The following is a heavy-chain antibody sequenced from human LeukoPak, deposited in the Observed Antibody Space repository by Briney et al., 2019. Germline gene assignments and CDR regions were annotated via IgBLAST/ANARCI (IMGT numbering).Heavy chain of an antibody. CDR3: AMRNGSGSLYFDY. Sequence: PAASVKVSCKTSGYTFTTYDVNWVRQATGQGLEWMGWMNPNSGNTGYAQKFQGRVTMTRNTSISTAYMELSSLRSEDTAVYYCAMRNGSGSLYFDYWGQGTLVTVSS. CDR1: GYTFTTYD. D-gene: IGHD3-10*01. CDR2: MNPNSGNT. J-gene: IGHJ4*02. V-gene: IGHV1-8*01.